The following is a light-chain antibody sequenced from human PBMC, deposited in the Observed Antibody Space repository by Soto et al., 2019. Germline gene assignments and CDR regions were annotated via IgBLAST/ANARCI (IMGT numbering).Light chain of an antibody. J-gene: IGKJ4*01. Sequence: EGVLAQSPGTLSLSPGERATLSCRASQAVSSILLAWYQQKPGQAPRLLIYGASSRATGIPDRFSGSGSGTDFTFTVSRLEAEDFAVYYCQQHGTSPIFGGGTKVDIK. CDR3: QQHGTSPI. V-gene: IGKV3-20*01. CDR2: GAS. CDR1: QAVSSIL.